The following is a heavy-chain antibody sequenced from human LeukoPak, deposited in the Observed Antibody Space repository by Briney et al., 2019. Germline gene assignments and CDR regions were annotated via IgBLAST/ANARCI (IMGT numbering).Heavy chain of an antibody. Sequence: SETLSLTCTVSGGSISSYYWSWIRQPPGKGLEWIGYIYYSGSTNYNPSLKSRVTISVDTSKNQFSLKLSSVTAADTVVYYCASNTLYYDSSGYLTLGFDPWGQGTLVTVSS. CDR1: GGSISSYY. D-gene: IGHD3-22*01. V-gene: IGHV4-59*01. J-gene: IGHJ5*02. CDR3: ASNTLYYDSSGYLTLGFDP. CDR2: IYYSGST.